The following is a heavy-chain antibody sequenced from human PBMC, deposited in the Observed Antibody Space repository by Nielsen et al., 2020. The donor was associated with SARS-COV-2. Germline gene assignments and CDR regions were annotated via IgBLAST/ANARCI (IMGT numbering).Heavy chain of an antibody. D-gene: IGHD4-11*01. J-gene: IGHJ4*02. CDR2: ISNSGSVI. CDR3: ARDAAYSRFDY. CDR1: GFTFRNHE. V-gene: IGHV3-48*03. Sequence: GESLKISCAASGFTFRNHEMNWVRQIPGKGLEWVSYISNSGSVISYADSLKSRFTISRDNAQNSLYLQMNSLRAEDTAVYYCARDAAYSRFDYWGQGTLVTVSS.